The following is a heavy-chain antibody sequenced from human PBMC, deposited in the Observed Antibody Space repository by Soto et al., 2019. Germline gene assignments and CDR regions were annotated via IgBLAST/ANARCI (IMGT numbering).Heavy chain of an antibody. CDR1: GFTFTSSA. Sequence: ASVKVSCKASGFTFTSSAMQCVRRAPGQGLEWMGWISAYNGNTNYAQKLQGRVTMTTDTSTSTAYMELRSLRSDDTAVYYCAMHCSSTSCYAGDYYYMDVWGKGTTVTVSS. V-gene: IGHV1-18*01. J-gene: IGHJ6*03. CDR3: AMHCSSTSCYAGDYYYMDV. CDR2: ISAYNGNT. D-gene: IGHD2-2*01.